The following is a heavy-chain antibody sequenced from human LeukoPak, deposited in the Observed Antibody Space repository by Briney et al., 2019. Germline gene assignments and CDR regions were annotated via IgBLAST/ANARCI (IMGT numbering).Heavy chain of an antibody. CDR3: ARVTSHTPRYWFDP. J-gene: IGHJ5*02. CDR2: INPNSGGT. Sequence: GASVKVSCKASGYTFTGYYMHWVRQAPGQGLEWMGWINPNSGGTNCTQKFQGRVTMTRDTSISTAYMELSRLRSDDTAVYYCARVTSHTPRYWFDPWGQGTLVTVSS. D-gene: IGHD3-9*01. CDR1: GYTFTGYY. V-gene: IGHV1-2*02.